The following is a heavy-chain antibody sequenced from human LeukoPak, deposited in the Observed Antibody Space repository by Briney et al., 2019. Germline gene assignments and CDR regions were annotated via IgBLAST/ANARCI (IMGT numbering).Heavy chain of an antibody. CDR2: IYYTGNT. CDR3: ARVRTASNWFDP. CDR1: GVSIDTFY. D-gene: IGHD2-21*02. V-gene: IGHV4-59*12. J-gene: IGHJ5*02. Sequence: PSETLSLTCTVSGVSIDTFYWSWIRRSPGKGLEYIGYIYYTGNTNYNPSLKSRVTMSVDTSKNQFSLTLNYVTAADTAVYYCARVRTASNWFDPWGQGILVTVSS.